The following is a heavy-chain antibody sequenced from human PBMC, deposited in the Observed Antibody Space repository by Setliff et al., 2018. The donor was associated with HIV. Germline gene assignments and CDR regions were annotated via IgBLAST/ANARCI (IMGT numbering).Heavy chain of an antibody. D-gene: IGHD5-18*01. V-gene: IGHV4-59*08. J-gene: IGHJ4*02. CDR3: ARLSDTAMASFDS. CDR1: GGSLSGYY. CDR2: FYKSGST. Sequence: PSETLSLTCAVYGGSLSGYYWRWIRQPPGKGLEWIGYFYKSGSTNSGPSFKSRVSMSGDTSKNQLSLKVTSVTAADTAVYYCARLSDTAMASFDSWGQGTLVTVSS.